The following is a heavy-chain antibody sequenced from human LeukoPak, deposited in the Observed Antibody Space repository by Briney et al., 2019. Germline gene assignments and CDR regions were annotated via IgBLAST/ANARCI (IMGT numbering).Heavy chain of an antibody. CDR1: GFTFSTYA. D-gene: IGHD3-10*01. V-gene: IGHV3-23*01. CDR2: MSSVT. CDR3: AKAFFSGSGGNHKHFDS. J-gene: IGHJ4*02. Sequence: GGSLRLSCAVSGFTFSTYAMSWVRQAPGKGLEWVSAMSSVTYYADSVKGRFTISRDDSKSTLFLQMNSLRAEDTAVYYCAKAFFSGSGGNHKHFDSWGQGTLVTVSS.